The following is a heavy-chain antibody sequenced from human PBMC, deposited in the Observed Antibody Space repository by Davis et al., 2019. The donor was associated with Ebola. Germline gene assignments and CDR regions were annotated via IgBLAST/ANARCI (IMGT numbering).Heavy chain of an antibody. Sequence: ALVKVSCKASGGTFSSYAISWVRQAPGQGLEWMGIINPSGGTTTYAQKFQGRVTMTTDTSTSTAYMELRSLRSDDTAVYYCARDGHRGASDQTGDYWGQGTLVTVSS. D-gene: IGHD4/OR15-4a*01. V-gene: IGHV1-46*01. CDR1: GGTFSSYA. CDR2: INPSGGTT. J-gene: IGHJ4*02. CDR3: ARDGHRGASDQTGDY.